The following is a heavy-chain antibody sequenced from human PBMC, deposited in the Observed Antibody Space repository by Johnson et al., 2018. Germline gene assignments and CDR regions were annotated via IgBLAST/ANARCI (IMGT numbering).Heavy chain of an antibody. CDR1: GFIFSDHA. CDR2: IWYEGTKT. CDR3: TRGTLRGAHRRAYDIDI. J-gene: IGHJ4*02. D-gene: IGHD5-12*01. Sequence: QVQLVESGGGVVQPGRSXRLSCAASGFIFSDHAMHWVRQAPGKGLEWVAIIWYEGTKTYYSVSVKGRFTVSRDSSRCTLYLQMNRLRGDDTAPYFFTRGTLRGAHRRAYDIDIWGRGTLVTVSS. V-gene: IGHV3-33*08.